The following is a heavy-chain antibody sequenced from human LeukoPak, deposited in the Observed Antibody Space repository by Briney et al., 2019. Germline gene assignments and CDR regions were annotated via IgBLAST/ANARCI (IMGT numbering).Heavy chain of an antibody. D-gene: IGHD2-15*01. Sequence: PGGSLRLSCAASGFTFDDYGMSWVRQAPGKGLEWFSGINWNGGSTGYADSVKGRFTISRDNTKNSLYLQMNSLSAEDTALYYCARDLCSGGSCYSLGGMDVWGQGTTVTVSS. CDR3: ARDLCSGGSCYSLGGMDV. CDR2: INWNGGST. CDR1: GFTFDDYG. V-gene: IGHV3-20*04. J-gene: IGHJ6*02.